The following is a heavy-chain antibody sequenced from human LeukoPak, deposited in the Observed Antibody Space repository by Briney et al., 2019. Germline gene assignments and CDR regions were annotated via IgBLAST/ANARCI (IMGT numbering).Heavy chain of an antibody. J-gene: IGHJ4*02. CDR3: ARMADYCGGDCYSSAIDY. Sequence: SETLSLTCAVYGGSFSGYYWSWIRQPPGKGLEWIGSIYYSGSTNYNPSLKSRVTISVDTSKNQFSLKLSSVTAADTAVYYCARMADYCGGDCYSSAIDYWGQGTLVTVSS. CDR1: GGSFSGYY. CDR2: IYYSGST. V-gene: IGHV4-59*01. D-gene: IGHD2-21*02.